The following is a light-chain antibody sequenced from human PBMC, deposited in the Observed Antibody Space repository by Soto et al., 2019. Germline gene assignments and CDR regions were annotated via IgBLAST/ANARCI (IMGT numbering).Light chain of an antibody. CDR1: SSDVGGYNY. CDR2: DVS. J-gene: IGLJ2*01. CDR3: CSYAASYTTVV. V-gene: IGLV2-11*01. Sequence: QSALTQPRSVSGSPGQSVTISCTGTSSDVGGYNYVSWYQQHPGKAPKLMIYDVSKRPSGVPDRFSGSKSGNTASLTISGRQAEEEADYYCCSYAASYTTVVFGAGTKLTVL.